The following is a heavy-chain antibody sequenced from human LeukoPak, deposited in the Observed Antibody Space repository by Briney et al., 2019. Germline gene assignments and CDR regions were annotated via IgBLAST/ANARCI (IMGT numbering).Heavy chain of an antibody. CDR3: AKRGTFLGWLLMSYFDY. J-gene: IGHJ4*02. D-gene: IGHD3-3*02. CDR2: ISGSGVTT. CDR1: RFTFSSYP. V-gene: IGHV3-23*01. Sequence: GGSLRLSCAASRFTFSSYPMSWVRQTPGKGLEWVASISGSGVTTYYADSVKGRFTISRDNSKNTVDLQMNSLRDGDTATYYCAKRGTFLGWLLMSYFDYWGQGTLVTVSS.